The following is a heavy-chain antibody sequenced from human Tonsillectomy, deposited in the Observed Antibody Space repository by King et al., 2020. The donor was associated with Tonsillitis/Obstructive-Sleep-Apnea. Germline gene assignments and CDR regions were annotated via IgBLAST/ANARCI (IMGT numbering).Heavy chain of an antibody. D-gene: IGHD2-2*01. Sequence: VQLVESGGGVVRPGGSLRLSCAASGFTFDDYGMSWVRHAPGKGLEWVSGINWNGGSTGYADSVKGRFTISRDNAKNSLYLQMNSLRAEDTALYYCARDVHCSSTRCYPKDDAFDIWGQGTMVTVSS. CDR1: GFTFDDYG. CDR3: ARDVHCSSTRCYPKDDAFDI. V-gene: IGHV3-20*04. J-gene: IGHJ3*02. CDR2: INWNGGST.